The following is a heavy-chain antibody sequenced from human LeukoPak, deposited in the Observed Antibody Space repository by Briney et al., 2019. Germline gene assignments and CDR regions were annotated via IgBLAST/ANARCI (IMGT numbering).Heavy chain of an antibody. J-gene: IGHJ4*02. CDR3: ARDGFLEWPGGDY. Sequence: GGSLRLSCAASGFTFSSYSMNWVRQAPGKGLEWVSSISSSSSYIYYADSVKGRFTISRDNAKNSLYLQMNSLRAEDTAVYYCARDGFLEWPGGDYWGQGTLVTVSS. V-gene: IGHV3-21*01. CDR2: ISSSSSYI. CDR1: GFTFSSYS. D-gene: IGHD3-3*01.